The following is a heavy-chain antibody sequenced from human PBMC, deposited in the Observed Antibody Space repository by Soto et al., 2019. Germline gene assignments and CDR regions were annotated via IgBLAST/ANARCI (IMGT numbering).Heavy chain of an antibody. CDR1: GFTFSSYG. CDR3: ARGYSGRGVLKSRFDY. J-gene: IGHJ4*02. CDR2: ISYDGSNK. V-gene: IGHV3-30*03. Sequence: GGSLRLSCAASGFTFSSYGMHWVRQAPGKGLEWVAVISYDGSNKYYADSVKGRFTISRDNSKNTLYLQMNSLRAEDTAVYYCARGYSGRGVLKSRFDYWGQGTLVTVSS. D-gene: IGHD2-15*01.